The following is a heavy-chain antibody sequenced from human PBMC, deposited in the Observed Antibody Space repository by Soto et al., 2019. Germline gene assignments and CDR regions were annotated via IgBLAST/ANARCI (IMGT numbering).Heavy chain of an antibody. D-gene: IGHD2-8*02. V-gene: IGHV3-30*18. CDR2: ISYDGGNK. Sequence: PGWSMKISCAVCGFTFSSYGMHWGRQAPGKALEWVAVISYDGGNKYYADSVKGRFTISRDNSKKTLYLQMNSLRAEDTAVYFCSKGASDTVGSSYSLFALWGKGSLVP. J-gene: IGHJ4*02. CDR3: SKGASDTVGSSYSLFAL. CDR1: GFTFSSYG.